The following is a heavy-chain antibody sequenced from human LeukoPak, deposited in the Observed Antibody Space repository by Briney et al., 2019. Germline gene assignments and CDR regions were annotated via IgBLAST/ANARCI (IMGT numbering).Heavy chain of an antibody. CDR1: RFTFSSYS. V-gene: IGHV3-21*01. Sequence: GGTLRLSCAASRFTFSSYSMNWVRQAPGKGLEWVSSISSSSDYIYYADSVKGRFTISRDNARNSLYLQMNSLRVEDTAVYYCARGTEYGWLDPWGQGTLVTVSS. CDR2: ISSSSDYI. J-gene: IGHJ5*02. D-gene: IGHD2/OR15-2a*01. CDR3: ARGTEYGWLDP.